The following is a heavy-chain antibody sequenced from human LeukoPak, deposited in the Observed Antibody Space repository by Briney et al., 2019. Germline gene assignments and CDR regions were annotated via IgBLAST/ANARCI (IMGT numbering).Heavy chain of an antibody. CDR2: ISHSGST. CDR1: GEFFSGFY. J-gene: IGHJ4*02. D-gene: IGHD3-10*01. Sequence: SETLSLTCAVYGEFFSGFYWTWIRQPPGRGLEWIGEISHSGSTNYNPSLKSRVTISVDTSKNQFSLRLSSATAADTAVYYCARRHCSDSGTYTLDYWGQGTLVTVSS. V-gene: IGHV4-34*01. CDR3: ARRHCSDSGTYTLDY.